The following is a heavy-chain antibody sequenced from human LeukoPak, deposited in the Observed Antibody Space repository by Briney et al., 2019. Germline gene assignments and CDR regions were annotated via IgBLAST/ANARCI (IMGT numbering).Heavy chain of an antibody. CDR3: ANYRQALQQEY. Sequence: GGSLRLSCVASGFAFSSNAMLWVRQAPGKGLEWVSVIGGSGDNTHYADAVKGRFIISRDNSKNTLYLQMNSLRAEDTAVYCCANYRQALQQEYWGQGTLVTVSS. J-gene: IGHJ4*02. D-gene: IGHD4-11*01. CDR1: GFAFSSNA. V-gene: IGHV3-23*01. CDR2: IGGSGDNT.